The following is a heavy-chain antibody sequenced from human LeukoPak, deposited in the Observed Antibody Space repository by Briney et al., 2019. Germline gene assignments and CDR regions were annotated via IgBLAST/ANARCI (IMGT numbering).Heavy chain of an antibody. CDR2: ISSSGSTI. Sequence: PGGSLRLSCAASGFTFSSYEMNWVRQAPGKGLEWVSYISSSGSTIYYADSVKGRFTISRDNAKNSLYLQMNSLRAEDTAVYYCARAMPSWSYWSQRGFDYWGQGTLVTVSS. D-gene: IGHD1-26*01. J-gene: IGHJ4*02. CDR1: GFTFSSYE. V-gene: IGHV3-48*03. CDR3: ARAMPSWSYWSQRGFDY.